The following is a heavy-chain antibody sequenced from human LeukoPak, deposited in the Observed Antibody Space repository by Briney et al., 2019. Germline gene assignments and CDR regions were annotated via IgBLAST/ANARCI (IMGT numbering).Heavy chain of an antibody. CDR3: ARVCSGGSCRDY. CDR1: GFTFSSYW. V-gene: IGHV3-7*01. CDR2: IMQDGSDK. D-gene: IGHD2-15*01. J-gene: IGHJ4*02. Sequence: GGSLRLSCAASGFTFSSYWMSWVRQAPGKGLEWVANIMQDGSDKYYVDSVKGRFTISRDNAKNSLYLQMNSLRAEDTAVYYCARVCSGGSCRDYWGQGTLVTVSS.